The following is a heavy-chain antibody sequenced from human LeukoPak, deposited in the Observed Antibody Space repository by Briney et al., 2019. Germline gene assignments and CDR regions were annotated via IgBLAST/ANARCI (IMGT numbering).Heavy chain of an antibody. D-gene: IGHD4-17*01. V-gene: IGHV1-2*02. CDR2: INPNSGGT. J-gene: IGHJ5*02. CDR1: GYTFTSYD. CDR3: ATTPDYGDSS. Sequence: GASVKVSCKASGYTFTSYDINWVRQATGQGLEWMGWINPNSGGTNYAQKFQGRVTMTRDTSISTAYMELSRLRSDDTAVYYCATTPDYGDSSWGQGTLVTVSS.